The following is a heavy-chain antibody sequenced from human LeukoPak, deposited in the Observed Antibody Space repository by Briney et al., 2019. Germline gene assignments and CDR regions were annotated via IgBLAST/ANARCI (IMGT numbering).Heavy chain of an antibody. Sequence: SETLSLTCTVSGGSISSSSYYWSWIRQPAGKGLEWIGRIYTSGSTNYNPSLKSRVTMSVDTSKNQFSLKLSSVTAADTAVYYCARDWWFGEFLDAFDIWGQGTMVTVSS. CDR2: IYTSGST. CDR1: GGSISSSSYY. J-gene: IGHJ3*02. V-gene: IGHV4-61*02. CDR3: ARDWWFGEFLDAFDI. D-gene: IGHD3-10*01.